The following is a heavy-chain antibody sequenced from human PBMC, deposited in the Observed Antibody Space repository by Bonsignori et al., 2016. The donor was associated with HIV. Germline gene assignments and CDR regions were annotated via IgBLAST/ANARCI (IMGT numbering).Heavy chain of an antibody. J-gene: IGHJ6*03. CDR3: ARVGSWQSLSYYYYYMDV. Sequence: WVRQAPGQGLESGWDGSTRNSGGTNYAQKFQGRVTMTRDTSISTAYMELSRLRSDDTAVYYCARVGSWQSLSYYYYYMDVWGKGTTVTVSS. CDR2: STRNSGGT. D-gene: IGHD1-26*01. V-gene: IGHV1-2*02.